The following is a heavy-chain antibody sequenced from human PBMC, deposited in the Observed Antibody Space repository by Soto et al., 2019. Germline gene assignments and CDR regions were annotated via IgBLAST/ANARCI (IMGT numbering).Heavy chain of an antibody. J-gene: IGHJ6*02. V-gene: IGHV1-69*06. Sequence: QVQLVQSGAEVKKPGSSVTVSCKASGGTFRNYAINWVRQAPGQGLEWMGGIIPMSGTANYAQKFQGRVTFTADKSTSTGNMDLSSLRSEDTAVYYCARSYCSSTSCHDNGIDVWGQGTTVTVSS. CDR3: ARSYCSSTSCHDNGIDV. CDR1: GGTFRNYA. D-gene: IGHD2-2*01. CDR2: IIPMSGTA.